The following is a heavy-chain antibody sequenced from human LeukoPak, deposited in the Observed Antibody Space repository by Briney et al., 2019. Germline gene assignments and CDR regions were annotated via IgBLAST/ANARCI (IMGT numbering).Heavy chain of an antibody. D-gene: IGHD3-22*01. CDR2: IIPIFGTA. CDR3: ASSYYYDSSGYSVDY. J-gene: IGHJ4*02. CDR1: GGTFSSYA. V-gene: IGHV1-69*13. Sequence: ASVKVSCTASGGTFSSYAISWVRQAPGQGLEWMGGIIPIFGTANYAQKFQGRVTITADESTSTAYMELSSLRSEDTAVYYCASSYYYDSSGYSVDYWGQGTLVTVSS.